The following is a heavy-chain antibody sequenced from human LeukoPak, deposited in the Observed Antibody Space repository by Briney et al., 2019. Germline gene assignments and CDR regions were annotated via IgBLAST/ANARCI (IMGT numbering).Heavy chain of an antibody. Sequence: GGSLRFSGVASGFSFGNYAMSWVRQAPGKGLQWVSQISGTGGATWYAGFARDRFTISRDNSKKTLYLQMSGLRVEDTAMYYCVKDPRDTYGTNWFVSWGQGTLLIVSS. CDR1: GFSFGNYA. V-gene: IGHV3-23*01. D-gene: IGHD2-21*01. CDR3: VKDPRDTYGTNWFVS. CDR2: ISGTGGAT. J-gene: IGHJ5*01.